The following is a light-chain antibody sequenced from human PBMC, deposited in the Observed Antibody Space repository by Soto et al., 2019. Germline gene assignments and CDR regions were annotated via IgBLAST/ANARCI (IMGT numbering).Light chain of an antibody. J-gene: IGKJ1*01. CDR3: QQYSSSRT. V-gene: IGKV3-20*01. CDR1: QSVSSY. CDR2: GGS. Sequence: EVVMTQSPATLSVSPGEGATLSCRASQSVSSYLAWYQQKPGQAPRLLIYGGSSRATGIPVRFSGSGSETDFTLTITRLEPEDFAMYYCQQYSSSRTFGQGTKVDI.